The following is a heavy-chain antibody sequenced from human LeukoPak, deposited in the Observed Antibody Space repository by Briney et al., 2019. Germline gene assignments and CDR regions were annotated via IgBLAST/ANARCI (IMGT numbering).Heavy chain of an antibody. CDR2: INPNSGGT. V-gene: IGHV1-2*02. Sequence: ASVKVSCKASGYTFTSYYMHWVRQAPGQGLEWMGWINPNSGGTNYAQKFQGRVTMTRDTSISTAYMELSRLRSDDTAVYYCARERYCSSTSCSGGMDVWGQGTTVTVSS. D-gene: IGHD2-2*01. J-gene: IGHJ6*02. CDR1: GYTFTSYY. CDR3: ARERYCSSTSCSGGMDV.